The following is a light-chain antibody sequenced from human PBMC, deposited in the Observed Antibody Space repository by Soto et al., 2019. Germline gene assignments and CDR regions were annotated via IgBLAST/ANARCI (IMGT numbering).Light chain of an antibody. Sequence: QSALTQPASVSGSPGQSITISCTGTSSDVGGYNSVSWYQQHPGKAPKLMLYEVSNRPSGVSNRFSGSKSGNTASLTISGLQAEDEADYYCSSYTTSITLLYVFGTGTKLTVL. CDR1: SSDVGGYNS. V-gene: IGLV2-14*01. CDR3: SSYTTSITLLYV. J-gene: IGLJ1*01. CDR2: EVS.